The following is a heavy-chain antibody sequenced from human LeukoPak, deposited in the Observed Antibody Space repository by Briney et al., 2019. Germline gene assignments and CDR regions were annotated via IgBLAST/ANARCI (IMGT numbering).Heavy chain of an antibody. Sequence: RGSLRVSFVEPGFSSCGATSSTVRQAPGKGLEWVSTISGSGDSTYYTDSVKGRFTISRDNSKNTVYLQMNSLRAEDTAVYYCPRLQWLLRCFDYWGQGTLVTVSS. CDR1: GFSSCGAT. CDR3: PRLQWLLRCFDY. V-gene: IGHV3-23*01. CDR2: ISGSGDST. J-gene: IGHJ4*02. D-gene: IGHD6-19*01.